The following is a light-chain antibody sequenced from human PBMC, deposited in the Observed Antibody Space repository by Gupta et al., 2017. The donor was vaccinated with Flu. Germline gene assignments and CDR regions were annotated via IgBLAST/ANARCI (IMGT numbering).Light chain of an antibody. Sequence: QSVLTQPASVSGSPGQSITVSCVGTTNDVGAYKYVSWYQQHPVKAPTLIIFDVSERPAGVSHRFSASKSGNTASLTISGRQDDDEADYCCCSVASSNTLVFGAGTKVTVL. CDR2: DVS. CDR1: TNDVGAYKY. CDR3: CSVASSNTLV. V-gene: IGLV2-14*03. J-gene: IGLJ1*01.